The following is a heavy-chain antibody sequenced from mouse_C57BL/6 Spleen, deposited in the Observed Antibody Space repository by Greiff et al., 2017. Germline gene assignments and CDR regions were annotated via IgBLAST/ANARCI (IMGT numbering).Heavy chain of an antibody. CDR1: GYSITSGYD. Sequence: ESGPGMVKPSQSLSLTCTVTGYSITSGYDWHWIRHFPGNKLEWMGYISYSGSTNYNPSLKSRISITHDTSKNHFFLKLNSVTTEDTATYYCARGGSYYGSSYGFAYWGQGTLVTVSA. J-gene: IGHJ3*01. CDR3: ARGGSYYGSSYGFAY. V-gene: IGHV3-1*01. D-gene: IGHD1-1*01. CDR2: ISYSGST.